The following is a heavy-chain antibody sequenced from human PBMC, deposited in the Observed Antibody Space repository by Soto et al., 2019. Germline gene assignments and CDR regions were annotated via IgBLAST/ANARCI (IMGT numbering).Heavy chain of an antibody. Sequence: QVQLVQSGAEVKKPGASVKVSCKASGYTFTSYGISWVRQAPGQGLEWMGWISAYNGNTNNAQKLQGRVTMTTDTSTSTGYMELRSRRSDDTAVYYCARDPPTIASAGREDYWGQGTLVTVSS. D-gene: IGHD6-13*01. J-gene: IGHJ4*02. V-gene: IGHV1-18*01. CDR1: GYTFTSYG. CDR3: ARDPPTIASAGREDY. CDR2: ISAYNGNT.